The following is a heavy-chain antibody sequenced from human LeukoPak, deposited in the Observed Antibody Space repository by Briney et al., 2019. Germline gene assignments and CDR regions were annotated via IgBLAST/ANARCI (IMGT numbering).Heavy chain of an antibody. CDR2: ISSSGSTI. D-gene: IGHD4-17*01. V-gene: IGHV3-48*03. J-gene: IGHJ4*02. Sequence: GGSLRLSCAASGFTFSSYEMNWVRQAPGKGLEGGSYISSSGSTIYYADSGKGRFTISRDNAKNSLYLQMNSLRAEDTAVYYCARRLRRNYFDYWGQGTLVTVSS. CDR1: GFTFSSYE. CDR3: ARRLRRNYFDY.